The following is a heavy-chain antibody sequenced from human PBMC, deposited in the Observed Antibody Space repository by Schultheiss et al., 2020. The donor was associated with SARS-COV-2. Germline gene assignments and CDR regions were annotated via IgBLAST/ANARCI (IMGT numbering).Heavy chain of an antibody. Sequence: SETLSLTCTVSGGSISSGGYYWSWIRQHPGKGLEWIGYIYYSGSTNYNPSLKSRVTISVDTSKNQFSLKLNSVTAADTTVYYCAAHDFGDYAFDYWGQGTLVTVSS. D-gene: IGHD4-17*01. CDR3: AAHDFGDYAFDY. J-gene: IGHJ4*02. CDR1: GGSISSGGYY. V-gene: IGHV4-61*08. CDR2: IYYSGST.